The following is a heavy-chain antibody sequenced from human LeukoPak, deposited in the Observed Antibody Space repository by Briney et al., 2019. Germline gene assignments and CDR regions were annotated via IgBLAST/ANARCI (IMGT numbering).Heavy chain of an antibody. CDR3: ARDHGYDILTGNDAFDI. Sequence: ASVKVSCKPSGYTFTSYGISWVRQAPGQGLEWMGWISAYNCNTNYAQKLQGRVTMPTDTSTSTAYMELRSLRSDDTALYYCARDHGYDILTGNDAFDIWGQGTMATVSS. CDR2: ISAYNCNT. CDR1: GYTFTSYG. J-gene: IGHJ3*02. V-gene: IGHV1-18*04. D-gene: IGHD3-9*01.